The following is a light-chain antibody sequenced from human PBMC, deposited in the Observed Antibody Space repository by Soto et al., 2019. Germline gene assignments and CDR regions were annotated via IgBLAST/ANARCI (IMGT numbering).Light chain of an antibody. CDR2: GAS. J-gene: IGKJ4*01. Sequence: EIVLTQSPGTLSLSPGERATLSCRASQSVSSNYLAWYQQKPGQAPRLLIYGASIRATGIPDRFSGSGSGTVFTLTITRLEPEDFAVYYCQQYGSTHTFGGGTKVEIK. CDR3: QQYGSTHT. CDR1: QSVSSNY. V-gene: IGKV3-20*01.